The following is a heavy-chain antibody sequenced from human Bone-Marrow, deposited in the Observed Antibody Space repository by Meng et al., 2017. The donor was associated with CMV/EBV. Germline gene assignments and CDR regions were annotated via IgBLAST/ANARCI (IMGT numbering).Heavy chain of an antibody. V-gene: IGHV3-23*01. J-gene: IGHJ6*02. CDR1: GFTFSSYG. CDR2: ISNSGGKT. Sequence: ETLSLTCAASGFTFSSYGMHWVRQAPGKGLEWVSRISNSGGKTNYADSVKGRFTTSRDNSKNTLFIQMKSLRAEDTAIYYCAQEGGSPRTNGMDVWGQGTTVTVS. D-gene: IGHD3-16*01. CDR3: AQEGGSPRTNGMDV.